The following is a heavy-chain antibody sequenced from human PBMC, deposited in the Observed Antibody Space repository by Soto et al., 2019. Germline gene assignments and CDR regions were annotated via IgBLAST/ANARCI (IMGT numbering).Heavy chain of an antibody. CDR3: AKDAPYYYDTSGYYGPFAY. CDR2: ISYDGSNK. V-gene: IGHV3-30*18. Sequence: GGSLRLSCAASGFTFSSYGIHWVRQAPGKGLEWVALISYDGSNKYYADSVKGRFTISRDNSKNTLYLQMNSLRAEDTAMYYCAKDAPYYYDTSGYYGPFAYWGQLTLATVPS. J-gene: IGHJ4*02. CDR1: GFTFSSYG. D-gene: IGHD3-22*01.